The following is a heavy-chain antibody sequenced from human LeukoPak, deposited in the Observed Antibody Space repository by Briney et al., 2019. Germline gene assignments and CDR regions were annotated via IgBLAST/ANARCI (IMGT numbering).Heavy chain of an antibody. CDR3: ARAGSGSGWYFDY. D-gene: IGHD6-19*01. Sequence: SETLSLTCTVSGGSISNTAYYWGWIRQPPGKGLEWIGSLSYSGSPYYNPSLKSRVTISGDMSKNQFSLKLSSVTAADTAVYYCARAGSGSGWYFDYWGQGTLVTVSS. V-gene: IGHV4-39*01. CDR2: LSYSGSP. J-gene: IGHJ4*02. CDR1: GGSISNTAYY.